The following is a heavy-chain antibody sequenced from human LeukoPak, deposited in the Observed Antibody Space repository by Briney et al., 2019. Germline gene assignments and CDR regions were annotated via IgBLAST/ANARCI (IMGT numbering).Heavy chain of an antibody. CDR3: AMGGIDYYDSSGLLDY. D-gene: IGHD3-22*01. J-gene: IGHJ4*02. CDR2: INGSGGST. Sequence: GGSLRLSCAASGFTFSSYAMSWVRQAPGKGLEWVSAINGSGGSTYYADSVKGRFTISRDNSKNTLYLQMNSLRAEDTAVYYCAMGGIDYYDSSGLLDYWGQGTLVTVSS. V-gene: IGHV3-23*01. CDR1: GFTFSSYA.